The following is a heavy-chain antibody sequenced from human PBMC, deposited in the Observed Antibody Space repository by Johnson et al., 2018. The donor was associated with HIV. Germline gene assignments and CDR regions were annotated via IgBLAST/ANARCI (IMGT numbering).Heavy chain of an antibody. V-gene: IGHV3-13*01. CDR1: EFTFSAHD. Sequence: VQLVESGGGLVQPGGSLRLSCAASEFTFSAHDMHWVRQTAGKGLEWVSGIGISGNTNYPGSVKGRFTIYRDNSKNTLYLQMNSLRAEDTAVYYCARDTGGGEPYEIWGQGTMVTVSS. CDR2: IGISGNT. CDR3: ARDTGGGEPYEI. D-gene: IGHD2-21*01. J-gene: IGHJ3*02.